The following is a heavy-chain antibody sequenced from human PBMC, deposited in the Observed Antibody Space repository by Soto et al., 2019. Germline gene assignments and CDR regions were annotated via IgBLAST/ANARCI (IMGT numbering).Heavy chain of an antibody. Sequence: QVQLVQSGAEVKKPGASVKVSCKASGYTFTAYYIHWVRQAPGQGLEWVGWINPNTGDTNYAPRFQGRVSLTRDTSINTAYMELSRLRSDDTAVYYCARDGHRSGDYWGQGALVTVSS. V-gene: IGHV1-2*02. CDR3: ARDGHRSGDY. D-gene: IGHD1-26*01. CDR1: GYTFTAYY. CDR2: INPNTGDT. J-gene: IGHJ4*02.